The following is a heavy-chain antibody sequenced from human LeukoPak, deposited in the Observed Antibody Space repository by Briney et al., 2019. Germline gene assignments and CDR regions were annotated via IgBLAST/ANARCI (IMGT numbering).Heavy chain of an antibody. V-gene: IGHV1-46*01. CDR2: INPSGGST. D-gene: IGHD5-12*01. J-gene: IGHJ4*02. CDR1: GYTFTSYY. CDR3: ARDSGYDRTLDY. Sequence: AASVKVSCKASGYTFTSYYMHWVRQAPGQGLEWMGIINPSGGSTSYAQKFQGRVTMTRGLSTSTVYMELSSLTSEDTAVYYCARDSGYDRTLDYWGQGTLVTVSS.